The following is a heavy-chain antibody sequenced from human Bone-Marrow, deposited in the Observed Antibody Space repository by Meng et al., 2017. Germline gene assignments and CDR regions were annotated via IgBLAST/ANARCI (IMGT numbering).Heavy chain of an antibody. CDR3: ARRFDY. CDR1: GFSFSNTA. CDR2: ISYDGSNK. J-gene: IGHJ4*02. Sequence: QVQLVESGGGVVQPGRSLRLSCAASGFSFSNTAMHWVRQAPGKGLEWVAVISYDGSNKYYADSVKGRSTISRDNSKNTLYLQMNSLRAEDTAVYYCARRFDYWGQGTLVTVSS. V-gene: IGHV3-30*04.